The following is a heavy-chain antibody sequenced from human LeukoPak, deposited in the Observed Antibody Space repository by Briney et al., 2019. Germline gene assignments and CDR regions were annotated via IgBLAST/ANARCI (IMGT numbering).Heavy chain of an antibody. V-gene: IGHV4-59*01. J-gene: IGHJ4*02. Sequence: SETLSLTCTVSGGSISSYYWSWIRQPPGKGLEWIGYIYYSGSTSYNPSLKSRVTISVDTSKNQFSLKLSSVTAADTAVYYCAREVDGRSGSYYFDYWGQGTLVTVSS. D-gene: IGHD1-26*01. CDR1: GGSISSYY. CDR3: AREVDGRSGSYYFDY. CDR2: IYYSGST.